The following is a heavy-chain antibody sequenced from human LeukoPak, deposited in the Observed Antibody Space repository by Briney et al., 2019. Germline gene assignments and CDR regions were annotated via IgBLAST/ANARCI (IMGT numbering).Heavy chain of an antibody. CDR3: AKDRGMFLVGHLDY. J-gene: IGHJ4*02. Sequence: GGSLRLSCAASGFTFSSYAISWVRQAPGKGLEWVSAISGSGGTTYYADSVKGRFTISRDNSKNTLYLQMNSLRAEDTAVYYCAKDRGMFLVGHLDYWGQGTLVTVSS. V-gene: IGHV3-23*01. CDR1: GFTFSSYA. CDR2: ISGSGGTT. D-gene: IGHD2-15*01.